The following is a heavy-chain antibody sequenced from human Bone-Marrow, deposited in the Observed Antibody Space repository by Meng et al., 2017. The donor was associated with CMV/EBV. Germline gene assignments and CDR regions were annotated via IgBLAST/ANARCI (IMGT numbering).Heavy chain of an antibody. D-gene: IGHD6-19*01. CDR2: IYRDGST. V-gene: IGHV3-53*01. J-gene: IGHJ6*01. CDR3: ASYGSFPLDV. CDR1: GFAVSSNY. Sequence: GGSLRLSCAASGFAVSSNYMTWVRQVPGKGLEWVSLIYRDGSTFYLDSVKGRFTISRDDSKNTVYLQMNSLRAEDTAVYYCASYGSFPLDVWGQGTTVTGSS.